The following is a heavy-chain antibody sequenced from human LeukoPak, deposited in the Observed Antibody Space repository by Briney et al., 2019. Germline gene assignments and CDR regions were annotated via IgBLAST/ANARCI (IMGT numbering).Heavy chain of an antibody. J-gene: IGHJ4*02. V-gene: IGHV3-21*04. D-gene: IGHD1-26*01. Sequence: GGSLRLSCAASGFTFSSYSMNWVRQAPGKGLEWVSSISSSSSYIYYADSVKGRFTISRDNSKSTVELHMSSLRVEDTAVYYCAKDGQSFNSMWDYLDSWGRGTLVTVSS. CDR1: GFTFSSYS. CDR2: ISSSSSYI. CDR3: AKDGQSFNSMWDYLDS.